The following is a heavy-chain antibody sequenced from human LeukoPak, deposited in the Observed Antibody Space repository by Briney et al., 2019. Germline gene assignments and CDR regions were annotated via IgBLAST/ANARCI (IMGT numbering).Heavy chain of an antibody. V-gene: IGHV3-15*01. CDR3: TTVKEANDAFDI. J-gene: IGHJ3*02. CDR2: IKSKADGGTT. Sequence: PGGSLRLSCSASGFTFINAWMTSVRQAPGKGLEWVGRIKSKADGGTTDYAAPVKGRFTISRDDSKNTLNLQMNSLKTEDTAVYYCTTVKEANDAFDIWGQGTMVTVSS. CDR1: GFTFINAW.